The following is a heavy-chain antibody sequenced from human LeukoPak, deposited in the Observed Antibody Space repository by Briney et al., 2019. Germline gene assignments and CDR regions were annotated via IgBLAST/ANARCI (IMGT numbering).Heavy chain of an antibody. CDR2: INHGGST. J-gene: IGHJ4*02. CDR1: GGSFSGHY. V-gene: IGHV4-34*01. CDR3: ARGRYVTTRGGAAAGFLDY. D-gene: IGHD6-13*01. Sequence: PSETLSLTCAVSGGSFSGHYWNWLRQPPGKGLEWIGEINHGGSTNYNPSLKSRVTISVDTSQNQFSLRLSSVTAADTAVYYCARGRYVTTRGGAAAGFLDYWGQGTLVTAST.